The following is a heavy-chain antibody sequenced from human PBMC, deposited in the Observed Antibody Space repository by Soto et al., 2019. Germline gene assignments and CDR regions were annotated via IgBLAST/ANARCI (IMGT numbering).Heavy chain of an antibody. CDR1: GYTFTPHD. CDR2: MNPNSGYI. CDR3: ARGLYCSGGTCSDS. Sequence: QVQLVQSGAEVKRPGASVKVSCKASGYTFTPHDINWVRQATGQGLEWMGRMNPNSGYIDFAQRFQGRLTMTTNTTIRTAYMELSSLRSEDTAIYYCARGLYCSGGTCSDSWGQGTLVIVSS. J-gene: IGHJ4*02. V-gene: IGHV1-8*01. D-gene: IGHD2-15*01.